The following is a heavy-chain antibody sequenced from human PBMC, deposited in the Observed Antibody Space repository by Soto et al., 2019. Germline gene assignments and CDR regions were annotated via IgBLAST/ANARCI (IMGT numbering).Heavy chain of an antibody. Sequence: GXSVKVCCRASGFSFTGYYIHWLRQAPGQGLEWMGWINAHSGGTEYAQKFQGRVTLTRDTSIATAYLTLTSLSSDDTALYYCAKDLTRQLAYWLDPWGQGTQVTVSS. CDR2: INAHSGGT. D-gene: IGHD6-6*01. CDR1: GFSFTGYY. CDR3: AKDLTRQLAYWLDP. V-gene: IGHV1-2*02. J-gene: IGHJ5*02.